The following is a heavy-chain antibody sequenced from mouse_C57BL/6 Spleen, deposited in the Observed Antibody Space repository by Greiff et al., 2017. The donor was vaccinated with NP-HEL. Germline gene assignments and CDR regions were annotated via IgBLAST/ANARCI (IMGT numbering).Heavy chain of an antibody. V-gene: IGHV5-6*01. CDR1: GFTFSSYG. J-gene: IGHJ3*01. CDR2: ISSGGSYT. CDR3: ARHGAAQATSFAY. Sequence: EVQVVESGGDLVKPGGSLKLSCAASGFTFSSYGMSWVRQTPDKRLEWVATISSGGSYTYYPDSVKGRFTISRDNAKNTLYLQMSSLKSEDTAMYYCARHGAAQATSFAYWGQGTLVTVSA. D-gene: IGHD3-2*02.